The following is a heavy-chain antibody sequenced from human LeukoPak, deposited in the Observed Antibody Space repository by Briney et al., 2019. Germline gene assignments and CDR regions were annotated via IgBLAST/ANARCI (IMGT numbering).Heavy chain of an antibody. J-gene: IGHJ6*03. CDR2: ISSSSYI. D-gene: IGHD3-9*01. Sequence: GGSLRLSCAASGFTFSSYSMNWVRQAPGKGLEWVSSISSSSYIYYADSVKGRFTISRDNAKNSLYLQMNSLRAEDTAVYYCAREGGYDILTGYYYYYYYMDVWGKGTTVTVSS. CDR3: AREGGYDILTGYYYYYYYMDV. V-gene: IGHV3-21*01. CDR1: GFTFSSYS.